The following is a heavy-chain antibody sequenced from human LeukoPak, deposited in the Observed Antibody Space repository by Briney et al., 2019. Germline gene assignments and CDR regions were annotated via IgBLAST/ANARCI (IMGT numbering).Heavy chain of an antibody. J-gene: IGHJ4*02. Sequence: GSLRLSCAASGFTFSSYWMSWVRQAPGKGPEWVANIKQDGNEKYYVDSVKGRFTISRDNTENSLYLVMNSLRAEDTAVYYCARDKIEGPTNFDRWGQGTLVTVSS. V-gene: IGHV3-7*03. CDR1: GFTFSSYW. D-gene: IGHD2-2*01. CDR3: ARDKIEGPTNFDR. CDR2: IKQDGNEK.